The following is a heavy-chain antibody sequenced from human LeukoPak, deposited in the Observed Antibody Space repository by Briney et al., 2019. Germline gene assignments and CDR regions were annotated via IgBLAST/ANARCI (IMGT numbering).Heavy chain of an antibody. J-gene: IGHJ6*03. CDR2: MFHSGST. Sequence: KSSETLSLTCTVSGYSLTRGYFWGWIRQSPGKGLEWIASMFHSGSTYSNPSLKSRVTMSVDTSKNQFSLKLSSVTAADTAVYYCARVGPLGSGYDDPYYYYYMDVWGKGTTVTVSS. D-gene: IGHD3-22*01. V-gene: IGHV4-38-2*02. CDR3: ARVGPLGSGYDDPYYYYYMDV. CDR1: GYSLTRGYF.